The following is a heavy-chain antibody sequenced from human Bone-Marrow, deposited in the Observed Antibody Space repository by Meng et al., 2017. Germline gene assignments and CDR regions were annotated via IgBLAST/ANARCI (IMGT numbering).Heavy chain of an antibody. CDR1: GYFISSGYY. D-gene: IGHD3-22*01. V-gene: IGHV4-38-2*01. CDR3: ATTSYYYDSSGYYGGVFDY. J-gene: IGHJ4*02. CDR2: IYHSGST. Sequence: GSLRLSCAVSGYFISSGYYWGWIRQPPGKGLEWIGSIYHSGSTYYNPSFKSRVTISVDTTKNQFSLQLSSVTAADTAVYYCATTSYYYDSSGYYGGVFDYWGQGTLVTVSS.